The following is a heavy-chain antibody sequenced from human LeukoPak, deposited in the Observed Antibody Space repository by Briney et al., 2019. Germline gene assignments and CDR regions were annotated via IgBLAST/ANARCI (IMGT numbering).Heavy chain of an antibody. J-gene: IGHJ4*02. CDR2: ISWNSGSI. D-gene: IGHD2-21*02. V-gene: IGHV3-9*01. Sequence: GGSLRLSCAASGFTFDDYAMHWVRQAPGKGLEWVSGISWNSGSIGYPDSVKGRFTISRDNAKNSLYLQMNSLRAEDTALYYCVMGDGYCGGDCYSDFDYWGQGTLVTVSS. CDR1: GFTFDDYA. CDR3: VMGDGYCGGDCYSDFDY.